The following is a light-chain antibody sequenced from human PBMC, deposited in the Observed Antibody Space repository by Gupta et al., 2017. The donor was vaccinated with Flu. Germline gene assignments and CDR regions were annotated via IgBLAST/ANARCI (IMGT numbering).Light chain of an antibody. CDR1: QSISSY. V-gene: IGKV1-39*01. CDR3: QQSYSTWIT. Sequence: DIQMTQSPSSLSASVGDRVTITCRASQSISSYLNWYQQKPGKAPKLLIYAASSLQSGVPSRFSGSGSGTXFTLTIXSLQPEDFATYYCQQSYSTWITFGXGTRLEIK. J-gene: IGKJ5*01. CDR2: AAS.